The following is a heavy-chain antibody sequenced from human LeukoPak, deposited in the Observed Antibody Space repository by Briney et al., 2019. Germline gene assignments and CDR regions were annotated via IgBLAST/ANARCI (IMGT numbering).Heavy chain of an antibody. Sequence: PGGSLRLSCAASGFTFSSYEMNWVRQAPGKGLEWVSYISSSGSTIYYADSVKGRFTISRDNAKNSLYPQMNSLRAEDTAVYYCASGSGSYWYFDLWGRGTLVTVSS. CDR1: GFTFSSYE. CDR2: ISSSGSTI. V-gene: IGHV3-48*03. J-gene: IGHJ2*01. CDR3: ASGSGSYWYFDL. D-gene: IGHD3-22*01.